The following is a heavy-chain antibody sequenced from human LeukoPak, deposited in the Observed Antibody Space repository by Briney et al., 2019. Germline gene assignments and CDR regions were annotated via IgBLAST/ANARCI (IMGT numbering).Heavy chain of an antibody. CDR1: GGSISTYY. D-gene: IGHD6-19*01. Sequence: SETLSLTCTVSGGSISTYYWSWIRQPAGKGLEWIGRIYTSGNTDYNPSLKSRATMSVDTSKNQFSLKLSSVTAADTAVYYCARDSSRGSNWFDPWGQGTLVTASS. CDR2: IYTSGNT. J-gene: IGHJ5*02. CDR3: ARDSSRGSNWFDP. V-gene: IGHV4-4*07.